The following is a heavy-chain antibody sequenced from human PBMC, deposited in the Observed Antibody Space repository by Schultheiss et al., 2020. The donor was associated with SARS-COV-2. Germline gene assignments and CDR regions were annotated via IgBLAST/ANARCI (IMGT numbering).Heavy chain of an antibody. J-gene: IGHJ4*02. CDR2: IYYSGST. V-gene: IGHV4-30-4*01. Sequence: SETLSLTCTVSGGSISSGDYYWSWIRQPPGKGLEWIGYIYYSGSTYYNPSLKSRVTISVDTSKNQFSLKLSSVTAADTAVYYCARMGRGSGQAFDYWGQGTLVTVSS. CDR3: ARMGRGSGQAFDY. D-gene: IGHD2-15*01. CDR1: GGSISSGDYY.